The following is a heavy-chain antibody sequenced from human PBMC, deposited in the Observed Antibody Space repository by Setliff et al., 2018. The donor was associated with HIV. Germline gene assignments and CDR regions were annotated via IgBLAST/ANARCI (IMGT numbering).Heavy chain of an antibody. CDR1: GFTFSTYW. V-gene: IGHV3-30*18. CDR2: ISYDATYK. J-gene: IGHJ1*01. CDR3: VKDPYGGKGYFQY. D-gene: IGHD4-17*01. Sequence: GGSLRLSCVASGFTFSTYWMTWVRQAPEKGLEWVAFISYDATYKYYAESVKGRFTISRDNSENTLHLQMNSLRTDDTAVYYCVKDPYGGKGYFQYWGQGTVVTVSS.